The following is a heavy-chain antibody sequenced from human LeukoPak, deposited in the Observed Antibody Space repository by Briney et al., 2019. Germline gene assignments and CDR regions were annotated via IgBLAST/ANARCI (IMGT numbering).Heavy chain of an antibody. J-gene: IGHJ4*02. CDR2: ISGSGGST. CDR1: GFTFSSYS. V-gene: IGHV3-23*01. CDR3: AKVSLRFLEFDFDY. Sequence: GGSLRLSCAASGFTFSSYSMNGVRQAPGKGLEWGSAISGSGGSTYYADSVKGRFTISRDNSKNTLYLQMTSLRAEDTAVYYCAKVSLRFLEFDFDYWGQGTLVTVSS. D-gene: IGHD3-3*01.